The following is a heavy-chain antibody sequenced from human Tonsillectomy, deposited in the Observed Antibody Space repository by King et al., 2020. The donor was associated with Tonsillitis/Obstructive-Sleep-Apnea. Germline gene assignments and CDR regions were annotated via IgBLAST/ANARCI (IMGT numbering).Heavy chain of an antibody. J-gene: IGHJ3*02. D-gene: IGHD2-8*01. CDR2: IYYTGST. CDR1: GGSISSNY. Sequence: VQLQESGPGLVKPSETLSLTCSVSGGSISSNYWSWIRQPPGKGLEWSGYIYYTGSTNYNPSLKSRVTISVDTSKNQFSLKLSSVTAADTAVYYCARDMVLEAGGDAFDIWGQGTMVTVSS. CDR3: ARDMVLEAGGDAFDI. V-gene: IGHV4-59*01.